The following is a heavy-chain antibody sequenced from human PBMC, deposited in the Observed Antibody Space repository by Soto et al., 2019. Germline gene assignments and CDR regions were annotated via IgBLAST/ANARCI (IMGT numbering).Heavy chain of an antibody. Sequence: KPSETLSLTCTVSGGSISSYYWSWIRQPPGKGLEWIGYIYYSGSTNYSPSLKSRVTISVDTSKNQFSLKLSSVTAADTAVYYCARSDTAMVTPFDYWGQGTLVTVSS. CDR2: IYYSGST. V-gene: IGHV4-59*01. CDR1: GGSISSYY. J-gene: IGHJ4*02. CDR3: ARSDTAMVTPFDY. D-gene: IGHD5-18*01.